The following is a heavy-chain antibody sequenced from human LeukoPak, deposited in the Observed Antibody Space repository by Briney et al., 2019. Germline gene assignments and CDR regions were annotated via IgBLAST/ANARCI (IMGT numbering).Heavy chain of an antibody. CDR1: GFTFSSYA. D-gene: IGHD6-19*01. CDR2: ISGSGGST. CDR3: AKSLGSSGWYLTFDY. Sequence: GGSLRLSCAASGFTFSSYAVSWVRQAPGKGLEWVSAISGSGGSTYYADSVKGRFTISRDNSKNTLYLQMNSLRAEDTAVYYCAKSLGSSGWYLTFDYWGQGTLVTVPS. V-gene: IGHV3-23*01. J-gene: IGHJ4*02.